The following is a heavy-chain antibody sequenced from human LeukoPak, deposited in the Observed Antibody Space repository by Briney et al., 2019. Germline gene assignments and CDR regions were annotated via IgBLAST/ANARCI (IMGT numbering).Heavy chain of an antibody. V-gene: IGHV3-48*03. Sequence: GGSLRLSCAASGFTFSRYEMNWVRQAPGKGLEWVSYISSSGSTIYYADSVKGRFTISRDNAKNSLYLQMNSLRAEDTAVYYCARDPITGDYFDYWGQGTLVTVSS. CDR2: ISSSGSTI. CDR3: ARDPITGDYFDY. J-gene: IGHJ4*02. D-gene: IGHD7-27*01. CDR1: GFTFSRYE.